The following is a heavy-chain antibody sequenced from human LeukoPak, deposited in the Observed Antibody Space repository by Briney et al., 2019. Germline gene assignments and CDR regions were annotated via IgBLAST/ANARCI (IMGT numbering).Heavy chain of an antibody. D-gene: IGHD3-3*01. Sequence: KPSETPSPTRAVYCGSLSGLFWSWVRPPPGKGLGGIGEINHSGSTNYNPSLKSRVTISVDTSKNQFSLKLSSVTAADTAVYYCARGRKYYDFWSGIPKSWLDPWGQGTLVTVSS. V-gene: IGHV4-34*01. J-gene: IGHJ5*02. CDR1: CGSLSGLF. CDR3: ARGRKYYDFWSGIPKSWLDP. CDR2: INHSGST.